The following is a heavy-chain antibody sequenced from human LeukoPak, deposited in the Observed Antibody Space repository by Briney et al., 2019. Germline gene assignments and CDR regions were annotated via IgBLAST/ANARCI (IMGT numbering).Heavy chain of an antibody. CDR2: IYTSGKA. J-gene: IGHJ4*02. CDR3: ARVSFQGVTNGYSFDY. V-gene: IGHV4-4*07. D-gene: IGHD2-8*01. Sequence: SETLSLTCTVSAASIRTYYWGWIRQPAGGRLEWIGRIYTSGKANYTLSLTSRVTMSLVTSQTQCSLRLSSVSAAYTAVYSCARVSFQGVTNGYSFDYWGQGTPVTVSP. CDR1: AASIRTYY.